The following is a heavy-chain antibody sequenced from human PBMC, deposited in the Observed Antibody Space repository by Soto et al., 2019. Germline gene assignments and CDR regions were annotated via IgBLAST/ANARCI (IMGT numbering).Heavy chain of an antibody. CDR3: AKRLAAAGTRRNWFDP. J-gene: IGHJ5*02. D-gene: IGHD6-13*01. CDR1: GFTFSSYA. V-gene: IGHV3-23*01. Sequence: EVQLLESGGGLVQPGGSPRLSCAASGFTFSSYAMSWVRQAPGKGLEWVSAISGSGGSTYYADSVKGRFTISRDNSKNTLYLQMNSLRAEDTAVYYCAKRLAAAGTRRNWFDPWGQGTLVTVSS. CDR2: ISGSGGST.